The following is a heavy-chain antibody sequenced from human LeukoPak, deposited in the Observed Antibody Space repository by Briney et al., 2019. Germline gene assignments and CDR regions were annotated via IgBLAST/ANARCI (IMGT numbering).Heavy chain of an antibody. D-gene: IGHD1-26*01. CDR1: GGSFSGYY. Sequence: PSETLSLTCAVYGGSFSGYYWSWIRQPPGKGLEWIGEINHSGSNNYNPSLKSRVTISVDTSKNQFSLKLSSVTAADTAVYYCARWGGAALDYWGQGTLVTVSS. CDR3: ARWGGAALDY. CDR2: INHSGSN. J-gene: IGHJ4*02. V-gene: IGHV4-34*01.